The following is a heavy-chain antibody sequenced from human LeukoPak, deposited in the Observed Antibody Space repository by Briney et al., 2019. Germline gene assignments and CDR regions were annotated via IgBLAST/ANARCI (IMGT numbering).Heavy chain of an antibody. V-gene: IGHV1-2*02. Sequence: ASVKASCKASGYTFTGYYMHWVRQAPGQGLEWMGWINPNSGDTNYAQKFQGRVTMTRDTSSNTAYMELSRLRLDDTAVYYCARDGALDYWGQGTLVTVSS. CDR1: GYTFTGYY. D-gene: IGHD1-26*01. CDR3: ARDGALDY. CDR2: INPNSGDT. J-gene: IGHJ4*02.